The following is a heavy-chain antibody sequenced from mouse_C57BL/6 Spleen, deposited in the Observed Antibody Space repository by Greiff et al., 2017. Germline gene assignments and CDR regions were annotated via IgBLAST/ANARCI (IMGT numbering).Heavy chain of an antibody. V-gene: IGHV1-82*01. D-gene: IGHD4-1*01. CDR3: ARDGKLGPYYARDY. CDR2: IYPGDGDT. J-gene: IGHJ4*01. Sequence: QVQLQQSGPELVKPGASVKISCKASGYAFSSSWMNWVKQRPGKGLEWIGRIYPGDGDTNYNGKFKGKATLTADKSSSTAYMQLSSLTSEDSAVYFCARDGKLGPYYARDYWGQGTSVTVSS. CDR1: GYAFSSSW.